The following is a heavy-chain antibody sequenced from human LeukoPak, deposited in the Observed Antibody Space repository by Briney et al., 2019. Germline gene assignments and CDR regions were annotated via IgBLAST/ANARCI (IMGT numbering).Heavy chain of an antibody. Sequence: VESLKISCKGSGYSFTRNWIGWVRQMPGKGLEWLGIIYPGDSDTRYSPSFQGQVTISADKSINTAYLQWSSLKASDTAMYYCARRVVNNRNWYFNLWGRGTLVTVSS. J-gene: IGHJ2*01. CDR2: IYPGDSDT. CDR1: GYSFTRNW. CDR3: ARRVVNNRNWYFNL. D-gene: IGHD4-23*01. V-gene: IGHV5-51*01.